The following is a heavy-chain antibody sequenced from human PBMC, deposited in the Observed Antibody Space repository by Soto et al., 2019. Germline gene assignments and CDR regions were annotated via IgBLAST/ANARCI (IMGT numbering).Heavy chain of an antibody. CDR1: GFTFSIYA. D-gene: IGHD1-1*01. Sequence: EVQLSESGGGLVQPGGSLRLSCAASGFTFSIYAMSWVRQAPGKGLEWVSAISGSGGSPYYADSVKGRFIISRDNSKNTLYLQMNRLRAEDTAIYYCAKRPRDNWNAADAFDFWGQGTMVTVSS. CDR2: ISGSGGSP. CDR3: AKRPRDNWNAADAFDF. J-gene: IGHJ3*01. V-gene: IGHV3-23*01.